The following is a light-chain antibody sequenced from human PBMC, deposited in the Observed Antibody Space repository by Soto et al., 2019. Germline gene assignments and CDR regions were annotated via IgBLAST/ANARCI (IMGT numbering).Light chain of an antibody. Sequence: EIVLTQSPATLSLSPGERATLSCRASQRVSSGYLAWYQQKPGQAPRLLIYGASNRATDIPDRFSGRGSGTDFTLTISRLEPEDFAVYYCQQYGSSPPSSTFGQGTRLEIK. V-gene: IGKV3-20*01. CDR3: QQYGSSPPSST. J-gene: IGKJ5*01. CDR2: GAS. CDR1: QRVSSGY.